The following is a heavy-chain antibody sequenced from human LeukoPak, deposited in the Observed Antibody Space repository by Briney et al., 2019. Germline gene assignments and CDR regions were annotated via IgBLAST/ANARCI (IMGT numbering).Heavy chain of an antibody. V-gene: IGHV3-30*02. CDR3: AKDWVNYGGNSDY. D-gene: IGHD4-23*01. CDR1: GFTFSSYG. CDR2: KRYDGSNK. J-gene: IGHJ4*02. Sequence: GGSLRLSCAASGFTFSSYGMHWVRQAPGKGLEWVAFKRYDGSNKYYADSVKGRFTISRDNSKNTLYLQMNSLRAEDTAVYYCAKDWVNYGGNSDYWGQGTLVTVSS.